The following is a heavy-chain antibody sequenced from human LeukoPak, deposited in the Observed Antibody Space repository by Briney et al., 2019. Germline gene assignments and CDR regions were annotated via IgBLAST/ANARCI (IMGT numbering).Heavy chain of an antibody. CDR1: GFTFSSYS. CDR3: ARGTLTTVVTPGY. CDR2: ISSSSSYI. D-gene: IGHD4-23*01. Sequence: GGSLRLSCAASGFTFSSYSMNWVRQAPGKGLEWVSSISSSSSYIYYADSVKGRFTISRDNAKNSLYLQMNSLRAEDTAVYYCARGTLTTVVTPGYWGPRTLVTVSS. J-gene: IGHJ4*02. V-gene: IGHV3-21*01.